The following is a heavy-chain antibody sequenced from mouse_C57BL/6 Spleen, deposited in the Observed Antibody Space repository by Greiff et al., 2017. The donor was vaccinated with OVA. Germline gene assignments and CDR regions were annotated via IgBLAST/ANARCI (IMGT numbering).Heavy chain of an antibody. V-gene: IGHV1-56*01. D-gene: IGHD1-1*01. Sequence: QVQLQQSGPELVRPGASVKISCKAPGYTFTSHWMQWVRQRPGQGLEWIGEIFPGSGSTYYNEKFKGKATVTVDPSSSTAYMQLSSLTSEDAAVYFCARSTTVVEPWFAYWGQGTLVTVSA. J-gene: IGHJ3*01. CDR3: ARSTTVVEPWFAY. CDR1: GYTFTSHW. CDR2: IFPGSGST.